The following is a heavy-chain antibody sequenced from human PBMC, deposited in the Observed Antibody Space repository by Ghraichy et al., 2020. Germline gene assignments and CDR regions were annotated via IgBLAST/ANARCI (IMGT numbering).Heavy chain of an antibody. J-gene: IGHJ6*03. CDR2: INPNSGGT. D-gene: IGHD2-15*01. CDR3: ARVRAVKAGTDGLKGYCSGGSCPENYYYYYMDV. CDR1: GYTFTGYY. V-gene: IGHV1-2*04. Sequence: ASVKVSCKASGYTFTGYYMHWVRQAPGQGLEWMGWINPNSGGTNYAQKFQGWVTMTRDTSISTAYMELSRLRSDDTAVYYCARVRAVKAGTDGLKGYCSGGSCPENYYYYYMDVWGKGTTVTVSS.